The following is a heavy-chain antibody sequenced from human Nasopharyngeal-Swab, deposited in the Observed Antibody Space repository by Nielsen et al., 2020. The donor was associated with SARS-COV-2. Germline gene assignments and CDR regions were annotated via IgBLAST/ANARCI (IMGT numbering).Heavy chain of an antibody. CDR1: GFTINRHN. CDR3: TFGHHG. CDR2: ISSSSDTI. Sequence: GGSLRLSCAASGFTINRHNLNWIRQAPGKGLEWISYISSSSDTISYADSVKGLFTISRDNAKNSLYLQMNRLRAEDTAVYYCTFGHHGWGQGIVVTVSS. V-gene: IGHV3-48*01. D-gene: IGHD2/OR15-2a*01. J-gene: IGHJ4*02.